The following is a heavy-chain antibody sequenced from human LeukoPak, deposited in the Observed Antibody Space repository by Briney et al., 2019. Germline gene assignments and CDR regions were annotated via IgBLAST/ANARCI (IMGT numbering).Heavy chain of an antibody. CDR3: AKARGLIGGAFDI. D-gene: IGHD3-22*01. J-gene: IGHJ3*02. CDR1: GFTFDDYI. Sequence: GGSLRLSCAASGFTFDDYIMHWVRQAPGKGLEWVSLVSWDGDTTYYADSVKGRFTISRDNSKNSLYLQMNSLRTEDTALYYCAKARGLIGGAFDIWGQGTMVTVSS. CDR2: VSWDGDTT. V-gene: IGHV3-43*01.